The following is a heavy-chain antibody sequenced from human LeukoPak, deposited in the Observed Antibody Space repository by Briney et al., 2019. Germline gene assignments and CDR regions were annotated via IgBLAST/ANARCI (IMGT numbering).Heavy chain of an antibody. Sequence: PGGSLRLSCAASGFTFSSYAMHWVRQAPGKGLEWVAVISYDGSNKYYADSVKGRFTISRDNAKNSLYLQMNSLRAEDTAVYYCARVGQWLTPGYWGQGTLVTVSS. CDR3: ARVGQWLTPGY. V-gene: IGHV3-30*04. D-gene: IGHD6-19*01. J-gene: IGHJ4*02. CDR1: GFTFSSYA. CDR2: ISYDGSNK.